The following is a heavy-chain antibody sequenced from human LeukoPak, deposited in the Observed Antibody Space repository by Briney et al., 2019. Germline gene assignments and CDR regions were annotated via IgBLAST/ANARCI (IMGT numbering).Heavy chain of an antibody. CDR2: LNEDGSVK. CDR3: ARGGMRRPYDC. J-gene: IGHJ4*02. V-gene: IGHV3-7*03. D-gene: IGHD1-14*01. Sequence: PGGSLRLSCAASESSFSTNWMHWVRQTPGKGLEWVAELNEDGSVKYYVDSVKGRFTISRDTSKNTVYLQMNSLRAEDTAVYYCARGGMRRPYDCWGQGALVTVSS. CDR1: ESSFSTNW.